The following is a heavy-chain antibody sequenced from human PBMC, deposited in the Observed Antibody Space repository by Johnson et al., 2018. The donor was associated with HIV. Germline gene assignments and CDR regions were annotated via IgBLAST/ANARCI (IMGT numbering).Heavy chain of an antibody. CDR2: VGHDGGIY. Sequence: VQLVESGGGVVQPGRSLRLSCAASGFTFSSYAMHWVRQAPGKGLEWVAHVGHDGGIYPYAESVKGRFTVYRDNSKNTLYLQMNNLGTEDTAVYYCARDNRLWELHGFDIWGQGTMVTVSA. V-gene: IGHV3-30-3*01. J-gene: IGHJ3*02. CDR3: ARDNRLWELHGFDI. CDR1: GFTFSSYA. D-gene: IGHD3-10*01.